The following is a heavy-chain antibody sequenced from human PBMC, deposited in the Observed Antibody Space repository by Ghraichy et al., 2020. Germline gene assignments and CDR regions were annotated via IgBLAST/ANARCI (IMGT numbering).Heavy chain of an antibody. Sequence: GESLRLSCAASGFTFSSYAMHWVRQAPGKGLEWVAVISYDGSNKYYADSVKGRFTISRDNSKNTLYLQMNSLRAEDTAVYYCARDRAGGSSSDYWGQGTLVTVSS. CDR3: ARDRAGGSSSDY. V-gene: IGHV3-30-3*01. CDR2: ISYDGSNK. D-gene: IGHD6-6*01. CDR1: GFTFSSYA. J-gene: IGHJ4*02.